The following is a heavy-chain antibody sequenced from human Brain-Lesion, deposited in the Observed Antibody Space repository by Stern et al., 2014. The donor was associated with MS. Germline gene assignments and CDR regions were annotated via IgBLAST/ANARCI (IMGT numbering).Heavy chain of an antibody. CDR3: AGEEDIRYCSGGSCTGNWFDP. V-gene: IGHV4-39*01. CDR2: IYYSGNT. J-gene: IGHJ5*02. Sequence: QVQLVESGPGLVKPSETLSLTCTVAGGSVSSTSYAWAWIRQPPGKGLEWIGTIYYSGNTYYSPSLKSRLTLSPDTFKTTFSLQLRSVTAADTAVYYCAGEEDIRYCSGGSCTGNWFDPWGQGTLVTVSS. D-gene: IGHD2-15*01. CDR1: GGSVSSTSYA.